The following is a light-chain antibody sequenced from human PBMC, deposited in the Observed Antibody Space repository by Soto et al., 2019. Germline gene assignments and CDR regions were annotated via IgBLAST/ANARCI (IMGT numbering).Light chain of an antibody. Sequence: QSALTQPASVSGSPGQSITISCTGTSSDVGGYNYVSWFQQYPGKAPKLMIYEVTNRPSGVSSRFSGSKSGNTASLTISGLPDEDAGDYYCSSARSSIPLVFGTGTKLTVL. CDR3: SSARSSIPLV. CDR2: EVT. V-gene: IGLV2-14*01. J-gene: IGLJ1*01. CDR1: SSDVGGYNY.